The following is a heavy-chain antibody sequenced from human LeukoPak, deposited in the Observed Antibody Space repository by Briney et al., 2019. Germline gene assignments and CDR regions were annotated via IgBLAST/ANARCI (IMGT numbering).Heavy chain of an antibody. Sequence: GGSLRLSCAASGFTVSSNYMSWVRQAPGKGLEWVSVIYSGDSTYYADSVKGRFTISRDNSKNTLYLQMNSLRAEDTAVYYCARGYSSGKGNALDIWGQGTMVTVSS. D-gene: IGHD6-19*01. V-gene: IGHV3-53*01. CDR1: GFTVSSNY. CDR3: ARGYSSGKGNALDI. J-gene: IGHJ3*02. CDR2: IYSGDST.